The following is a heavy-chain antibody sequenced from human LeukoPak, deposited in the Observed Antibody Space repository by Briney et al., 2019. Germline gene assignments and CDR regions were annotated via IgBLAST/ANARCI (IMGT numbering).Heavy chain of an antibody. Sequence: ASVKVSCKASGYTFTSYDINWVRQATGQGLEWMGWMNPNSGNTGYAQKFQGRVTITRNTYISTAYMELSSLRSEDTAVYYCARGPLRTMVRGTQRSKSRFDPWGQGTLVTVSS. V-gene: IGHV1-8*03. CDR1: GYTFTSYD. J-gene: IGHJ5*02. CDR3: ARGPLRTMVRGTQRSKSRFDP. D-gene: IGHD3-10*01. CDR2: MNPNSGNT.